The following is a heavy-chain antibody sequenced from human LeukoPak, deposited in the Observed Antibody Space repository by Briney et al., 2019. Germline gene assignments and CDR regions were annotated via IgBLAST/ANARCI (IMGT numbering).Heavy chain of an antibody. V-gene: IGHV1-69*05. Sequence: GSSVKVSCKASGGTFRSYAISWVRQAPGQGLEWMGGIIPIFGTANYAQKFQGRVTITTDESTSTAYMELSSLRSEDTAVYYCARDRCSSTSCSTGYFDYWGQGTLVTVSS. J-gene: IGHJ4*02. CDR1: GGTFRSYA. CDR2: IIPIFGTA. D-gene: IGHD2-2*01. CDR3: ARDRCSSTSCSTGYFDY.